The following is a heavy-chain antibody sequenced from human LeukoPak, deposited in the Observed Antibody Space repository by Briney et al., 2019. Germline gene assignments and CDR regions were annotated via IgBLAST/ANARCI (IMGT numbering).Heavy chain of an antibody. V-gene: IGHV1-69*13. CDR2: IIPIFGTA. CDR3: ARGRWELLPFDAFDI. D-gene: IGHD1-26*01. CDR1: GGTFSSYA. J-gene: IGHJ3*02. Sequence: ASVKVSCKASGGTFSSYAISWVRQAPGQGLEWMGGIIPIFGTANYAQKFQGRVTITADESTSTAYMELSSLRSEDTAVYYCARGRWELLPFDAFDIWGQGTTVTVSS.